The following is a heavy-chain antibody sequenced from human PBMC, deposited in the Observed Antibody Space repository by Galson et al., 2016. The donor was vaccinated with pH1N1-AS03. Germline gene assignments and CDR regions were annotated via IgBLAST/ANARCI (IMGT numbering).Heavy chain of an antibody. Sequence: LSLTCTVSGGSMSSYYWSWIRQPPGKGLEWIGYIYYSGSTNYNPSLKRRVTISVDTSKNQFSLKLTSVTAADTAVYYCARHLFAYDSSGYYDGWGQGTLVTVSS. CDR3: ARHLFAYDSSGYYDG. CDR2: IYYSGST. V-gene: IGHV4-59*08. J-gene: IGHJ4*02. D-gene: IGHD3-22*01. CDR1: GGSMSSYY.